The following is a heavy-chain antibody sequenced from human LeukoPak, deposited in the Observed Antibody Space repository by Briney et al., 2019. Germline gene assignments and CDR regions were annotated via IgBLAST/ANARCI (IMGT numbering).Heavy chain of an antibody. CDR3: ARLRYSDY. V-gene: IGHV3-7*03. CDR1: GFSFGSNW. Sequence: GGSLRLSCVASGFSFGSNWMSWVRQAPGKGQEWVANIKQDGSEKNYVDSVKGRFTISRDNAKNSLYLQMNSLRAEDTAVYYCARLRYSDYWGQGTLVTVSS. CDR2: IKQDGSEK. J-gene: IGHJ4*02. D-gene: IGHD2-21*01.